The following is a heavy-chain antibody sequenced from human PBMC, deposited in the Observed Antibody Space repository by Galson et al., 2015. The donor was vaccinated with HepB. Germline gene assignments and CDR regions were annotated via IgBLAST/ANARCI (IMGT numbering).Heavy chain of an antibody. CDR2: IKQDGSEK. V-gene: IGHV3-7*01. D-gene: IGHD6-19*01. CDR1: GFTFSSYW. Sequence: SLRLSCAASGFTFSSYWMSWVRQAPGKGLEWVANIKQDGSEKYYVDSVKGRFTISRDNAKNSLYLQMNSLRAEDTAVYYCARDSSGWSQYFDYWGQGTLVTVSS. CDR3: ARDSSGWSQYFDY. J-gene: IGHJ4*02.